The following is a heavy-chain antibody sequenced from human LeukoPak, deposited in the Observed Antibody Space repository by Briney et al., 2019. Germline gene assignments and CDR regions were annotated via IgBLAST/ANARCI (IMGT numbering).Heavy chain of an antibody. CDR1: GGTFSSYA. V-gene: IGHV1-69*13. D-gene: IGHD2-2*03. CDR3: ASPVGIEYYYYGMDV. J-gene: IGHJ6*02. Sequence: GASVKVSCKASGGTFSSYAISWVRQAPGQGLEWMGGIIPIFGTANYAQKFQGRVTITADESTSTAYMELSSLRSEDTAVYYCASPVGIEYYYYGMDVWGQGTTVTVSS. CDR2: IIPIFGTA.